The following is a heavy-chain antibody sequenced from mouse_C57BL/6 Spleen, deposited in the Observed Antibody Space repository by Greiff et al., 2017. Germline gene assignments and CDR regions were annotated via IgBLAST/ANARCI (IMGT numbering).Heavy chain of an antibody. CDR2: IDPSDSET. D-gene: IGHD2-3*01. CDR1: GYTFTSYW. CDR3: ARLDDYLDY. V-gene: IGHV1-52*01. J-gene: IGHJ2*01. Sequence: QVQLQQSGAELVRPGSSVKLSGKASGYTFTSYWMHWVKQRPIQGLEWIGNIDPSDSETHYTQKFKDKATLTVDKSSSTAYMQLSSLTSEVSAVYYCARLDDYLDYWGQGTTLTVSS.